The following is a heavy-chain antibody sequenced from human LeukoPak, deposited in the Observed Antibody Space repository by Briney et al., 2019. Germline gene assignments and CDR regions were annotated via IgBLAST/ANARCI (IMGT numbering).Heavy chain of an antibody. Sequence: GGSLRLSCAASRFTFSSYSMNWVRQAPGKGLEWVSSIISSSRYIYYADSLIGRFTISRDKAKNSLYLQMNSLRAEDTAVYYCARVLRFLDYFDYWGQGTLVTVSS. CDR2: IISSSRYI. D-gene: IGHD3-3*01. CDR1: RFTFSSYS. J-gene: IGHJ4*02. CDR3: ARVLRFLDYFDY. V-gene: IGHV3-21*01.